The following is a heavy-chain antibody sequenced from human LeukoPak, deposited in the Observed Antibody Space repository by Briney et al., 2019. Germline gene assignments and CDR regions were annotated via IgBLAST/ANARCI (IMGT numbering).Heavy chain of an antibody. V-gene: IGHV3-11*04. CDR2: TSAVGSST. Sequence: GGSLRLSCAGSGFTFSDYFMSWVRQAPGKGLEWISYTSAVGSSTYFADSVRGRFTISRDNANNLLYLHMNSLRAEDTAVYYCASSLIVVIVSPYYLEYWGQGTLVTVSS. CDR1: GFTFSDYF. J-gene: IGHJ4*02. D-gene: IGHD3-16*02. CDR3: ASSLIVVIVSPYYLEY.